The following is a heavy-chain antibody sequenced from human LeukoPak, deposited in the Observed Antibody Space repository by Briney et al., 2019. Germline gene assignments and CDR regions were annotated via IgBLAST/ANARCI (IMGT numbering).Heavy chain of an antibody. D-gene: IGHD4-11*01. Sequence: PGGSLRLSCAASGFTFSSYGMHWVRQAPGKGLEWVAVISYDGSNKYYADSVKGRFAISRDNSKNTLYLQMNSLRVEDTALYYCARSVPDYTRFDFWGQGALVTVSS. CDR1: GFTFSSYG. CDR3: ARSVPDYTRFDF. V-gene: IGHV3-30*03. CDR2: ISYDGSNK. J-gene: IGHJ4*02.